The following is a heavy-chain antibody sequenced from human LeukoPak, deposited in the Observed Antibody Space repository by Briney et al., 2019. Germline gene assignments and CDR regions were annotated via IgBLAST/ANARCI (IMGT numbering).Heavy chain of an antibody. CDR1: GGSFSGYY. J-gene: IGHJ2*01. CDR3: ARGSSTRNWYFDL. V-gene: IGHV4-34*01. CDR2: IDHSGSA. Sequence: SETLSLTCAVYGGSFSGYYWNWIRQPPGKGLEWIGEIDHSGSANHNPSLESRVTTSVDTSKNQFSLRLSSVTAADTAVNYCARGSSTRNWYFDLWGRGTLVTVSS.